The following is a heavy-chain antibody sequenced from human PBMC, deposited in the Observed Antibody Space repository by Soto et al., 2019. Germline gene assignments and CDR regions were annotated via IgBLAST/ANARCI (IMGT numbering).Heavy chain of an antibody. CDR2: IYYSGST. CDR3: ARDRYRAGTMVRGVTWFDP. CDR1: CGSISSGGYY. V-gene: IGHV4-31*03. Sequence: PSETLSLTCTVSCGSISSGGYYWSWIRQHPGKGLEWIGYIYYSGSTYYNPSLKSRVTISVDTSKNQFSLKLSSVTAADTAVYYCARDRYRAGTMVRGVTWFDPWGQGTLVTVSS. D-gene: IGHD3-10*01. J-gene: IGHJ5*02.